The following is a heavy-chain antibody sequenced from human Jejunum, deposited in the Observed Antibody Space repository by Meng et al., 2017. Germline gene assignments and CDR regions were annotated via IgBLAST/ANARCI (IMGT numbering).Heavy chain of an antibody. CDR2: IYYRGST. D-gene: IGHD7-27*01. J-gene: IGHJ2*01. V-gene: IGHV4-59*01. CDR1: GGSISSNY. CDR3: ARNWGGHYFYFDL. Sequence: SETLSLTCTVSGGSISSNYWSWIRQPPGKGPEWIGYIYYRGSTNYNPSLKSRVTISVDRSKSQFSLKLDSVTAADSAVYYCARNWGGHYFYFDLWGLGPLVPVSS.